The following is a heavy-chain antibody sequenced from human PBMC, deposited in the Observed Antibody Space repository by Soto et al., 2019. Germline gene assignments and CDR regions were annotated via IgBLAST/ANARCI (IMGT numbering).Heavy chain of an antibody. V-gene: IGHV4-34*01. D-gene: IGHD2-15*01. CDR1: GGSFSGYY. CDR2: INHSGST. J-gene: IGHJ3*02. CDR3: ARGGFSSPDPGSGGSCYAYDI. Sequence: SETLSLTCAVYGGSFSGYYWSWIRQPPGKGLEWIGEINHSGSTNYNPSLKSRVTISVDTSKNQFSLKLSSVTAADTAVYYCARGGFSSPDPGSGGSCYAYDIWGQGTMVTVSS.